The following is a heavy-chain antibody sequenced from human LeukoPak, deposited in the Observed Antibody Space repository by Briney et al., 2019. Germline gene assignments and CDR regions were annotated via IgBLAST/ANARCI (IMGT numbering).Heavy chain of an antibody. CDR2: IIPIFGTA. V-gene: IGHV1-69*05. CDR1: GGTFSSYA. D-gene: IGHD4-17*01. J-gene: IGHJ3*02. CDR3: ARDHGDYVPQKLSDAFDI. Sequence: ASVKVSCKASGGTFSSYAISWVRQAPGQGLEWMGGIIPIFGTANYAQKFQGRVTITTDESTSTAYMELSSLRSEDTAVYYCARDHGDYVPQKLSDAFDIWGQGTMVTVSS.